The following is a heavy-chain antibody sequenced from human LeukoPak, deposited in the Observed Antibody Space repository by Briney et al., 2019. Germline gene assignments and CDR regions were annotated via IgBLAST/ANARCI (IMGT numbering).Heavy chain of an antibody. D-gene: IGHD5-18*01. Sequence: GGSLTLSCAASGFTFSTYGMSWVRQAPGKALEWVSAISGSGGSTYYADSVKGRFTISRDNSKNTLYLQMNSLRAEDAAVYYCAAVDVDTAFPWGQGTLVTVSS. CDR3: AAVDVDTAFP. CDR1: GFTFSTYG. V-gene: IGHV3-23*01. CDR2: ISGSGGST. J-gene: IGHJ5*02.